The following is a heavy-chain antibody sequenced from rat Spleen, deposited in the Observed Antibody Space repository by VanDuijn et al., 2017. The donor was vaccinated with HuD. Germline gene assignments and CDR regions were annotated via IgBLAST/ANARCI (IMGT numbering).Heavy chain of an antibody. V-gene: IGHV5-27*01. Sequence: EVKLVESGGGLVQPGRSMKLSCVASGFIFSNYDMAWVRQAPKKGLEWVAYISFDAGTTYYRDSVKARFTISRDNAKSTLYLQMDSLRSEDTATYYCTTDGQGARFTYWGQGTLVTVSS. CDR1: GFIFSNYD. CDR3: TTDGQGARFTY. J-gene: IGHJ3*01. CDR2: ISFDAGTT. D-gene: IGHD5-1*01.